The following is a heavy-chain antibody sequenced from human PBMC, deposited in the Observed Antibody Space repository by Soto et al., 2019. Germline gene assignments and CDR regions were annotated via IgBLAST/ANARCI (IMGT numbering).Heavy chain of an antibody. Sequence: QVQLQESGPGLVKPSGTLSLTCAVSGGSISSSHWWSWVRQPPGKGLEWIGEIFHSGSTNYNPSLESRVTMSVDKSKNQFSLNLASVTAADTDVYYCAREDGDYSPSYYYYYGLDVWGQGTTVTVSS. CDR3: AREDGDYSPSYYYYYGLDV. J-gene: IGHJ6*02. D-gene: IGHD4-17*01. CDR1: GGSISSSHW. V-gene: IGHV4-4*02. CDR2: IFHSGST.